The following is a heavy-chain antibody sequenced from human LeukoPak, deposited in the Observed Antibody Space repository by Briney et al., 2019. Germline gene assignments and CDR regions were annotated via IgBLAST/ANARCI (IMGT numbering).Heavy chain of an antibody. Sequence: ASVKVSCKASGYTFTGYYMHWVRQAPGQGLEWMGWINPNSGGTNYAQKFQCRVTMTRDTHISPAYMELSRLRSDDTAVYYCARGVSTAGAFDIWGQGTMVTVSS. CDR1: GYTFTGYY. CDR3: ARGVSTAGAFDI. D-gene: IGHD5/OR15-5a*01. J-gene: IGHJ3*02. CDR2: INPNSGGT. V-gene: IGHV1-2*02.